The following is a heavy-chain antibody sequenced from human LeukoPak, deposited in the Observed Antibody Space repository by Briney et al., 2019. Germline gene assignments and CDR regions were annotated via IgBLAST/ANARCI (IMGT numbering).Heavy chain of an antibody. CDR1: GVSISSYY. CDR2: ISYTGST. CDR3: ARGSVYFDS. V-gene: IGHV4-59*01. Sequence: SETLSLTCTVSGVSISSYYVSWIRQPPGKGLEWIGYISYTGSTDYNPSLKSRVTISVDMSKNQFSLKVSSVTAADTAVYYCARGSVYFDSWGQGTLVTVSS. J-gene: IGHJ4*02.